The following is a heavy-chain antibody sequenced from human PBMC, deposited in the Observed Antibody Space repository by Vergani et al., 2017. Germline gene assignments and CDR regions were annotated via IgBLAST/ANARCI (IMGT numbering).Heavy chain of an antibody. CDR2: ISGSGGST. CDR1: GFTFSSYA. D-gene: IGHD3-9*01. CDR3: AKEKVAYDILGRVAYYYYGMDV. V-gene: IGHV3-23*01. Sequence: EVQLLESGGGLVQPGGSLRLSCAASGFTFSSYAMSWVRQAPGKWLEWVSAISGSGGSTYYAASVKGRFTISRDKSKNTLYLQMNSLRAEDTAVYYCAKEKVAYDILGRVAYYYYGMDVWGQGTTVTVSS. J-gene: IGHJ6*02.